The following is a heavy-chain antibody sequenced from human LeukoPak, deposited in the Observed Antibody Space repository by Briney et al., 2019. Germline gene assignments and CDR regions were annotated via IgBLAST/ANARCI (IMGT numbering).Heavy chain of an antibody. J-gene: IGHJ4*02. V-gene: IGHV3-7*03. CDR3: SSARGYCSGGSCFPPDY. CDR2: IKQDGSEK. Sequence: GGSLRLSCIGSGFTFCSYWMTWVRQAPGKGLEWVADIKQDGSEKYYVGSVRGRFTISRDNAKNSLYLQMNSLRAEDTAVYYCSSARGYCSGGSCFPPDYWGRG. D-gene: IGHD2-15*01. CDR1: GFTFCSYW.